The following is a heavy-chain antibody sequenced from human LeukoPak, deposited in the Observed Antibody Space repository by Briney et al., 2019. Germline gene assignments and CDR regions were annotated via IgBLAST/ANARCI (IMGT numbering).Heavy chain of an antibody. Sequence: SETLSLTCTVSGGSMSSSSYYWGWIRHPPGKGLEWIGSIYYSGSTYYNPSLKSRVTISVDTSKNQFSLKLSSVTAADTAVYYCAREAYCGGDCYSGDYWGQGTLVTVSS. CDR2: IYYSGST. CDR3: AREAYCGGDCYSGDY. J-gene: IGHJ4*02. CDR1: GGSMSSSSYY. D-gene: IGHD2-21*02. V-gene: IGHV4-39*02.